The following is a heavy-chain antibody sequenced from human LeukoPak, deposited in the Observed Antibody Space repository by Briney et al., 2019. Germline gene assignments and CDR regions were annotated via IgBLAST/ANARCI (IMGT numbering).Heavy chain of an antibody. CDR3: ARESGGWNYFDY. CDR2: IYTSGST. CDR1: GGSISNYH. Sequence: SETLSLTCTVSGGSISNYHWTWIRQPAGEGLEWIGRIYTSGSTNYNPSLKSRVTMSVDSSKNQFSLKLTSVTAADTAVYFCARESGGWNYFDYWGQGTLVTVSS. V-gene: IGHV4-4*07. D-gene: IGHD6-19*01. J-gene: IGHJ4*02.